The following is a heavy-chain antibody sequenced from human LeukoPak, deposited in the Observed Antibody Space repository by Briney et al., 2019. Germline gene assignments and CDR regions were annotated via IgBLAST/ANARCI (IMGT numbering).Heavy chain of an antibody. CDR1: GFTFSRYW. Sequence: GGSLRLSCAASGFTFSRYWMSWVRQAPGKGLEWVANIKQDGSEKYYVDSVKGRFTISRDNAKNSLYLQMNSLRAEDTAVYYCARDPSYGFDYWGQGTLVTVSS. J-gene: IGHJ4*02. V-gene: IGHV3-7*03. D-gene: IGHD5-18*01. CDR2: IKQDGSEK. CDR3: ARDPSYGFDY.